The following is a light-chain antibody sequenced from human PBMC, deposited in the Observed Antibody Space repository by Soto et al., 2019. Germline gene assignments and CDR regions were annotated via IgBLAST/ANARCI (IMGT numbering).Light chain of an antibody. CDR2: AAS. Sequence: DIQMTQSPSSVSASVGDRVTITCRASQDISNWLAWYQQIPGKAPKLLIHAASNLQSGVPSRFSGSGSGTEFSLTISSLQPEDFATYFCQQGSSFPRTFGQGTKLEI. J-gene: IGKJ2*01. CDR1: QDISNW. V-gene: IGKV1-12*01. CDR3: QQGSSFPRT.